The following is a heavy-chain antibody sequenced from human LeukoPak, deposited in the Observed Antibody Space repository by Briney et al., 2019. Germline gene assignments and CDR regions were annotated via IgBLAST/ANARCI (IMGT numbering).Heavy chain of an antibody. J-gene: IGHJ3*02. CDR3: ARARIGSDAFDI. Sequence: GGSLRLSCAASGFTFSHYGLRWVRQAPGKGLEWVAVIWYDGINKYHADSVKGRFTISRDNAKNSLYLQMNSLRAEDTAVYYCARARIGSDAFDIWGQGTMVTVSS. V-gene: IGHV3-33*01. D-gene: IGHD3-10*01. CDR2: IWYDGINK. CDR1: GFTFSHYG.